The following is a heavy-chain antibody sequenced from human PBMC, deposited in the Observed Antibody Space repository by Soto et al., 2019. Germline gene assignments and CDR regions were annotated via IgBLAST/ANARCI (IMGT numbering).Heavy chain of an antibody. J-gene: IGHJ3*02. CDR3: ARDSTVATHAFDI. CDR2: IIPIFGTA. D-gene: IGHD1-7*01. V-gene: IGHV1-69*12. Sequence: QVQLVQSGAEVKKPGSSVKVSCKASGGTLSSYAISWVRQAPGQGLEWMGGIIPIFGTANYAQKFQGRVTIAADESTSTAYMEMSSLRSEDTAVFYCARDSTVATHAFDIWGQGTMVTVSS. CDR1: GGTLSSYA.